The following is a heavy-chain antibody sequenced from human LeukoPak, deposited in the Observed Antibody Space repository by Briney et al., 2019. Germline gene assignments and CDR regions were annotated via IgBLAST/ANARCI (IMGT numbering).Heavy chain of an antibody. CDR1: GFTFSSHG. D-gene: IGHD3-9*01. Sequence: GGSLRLSCAASGFTFSSHGMHWVRQAPGKGLEWVAVIWYDGSNKYYADSVKGRFTISRDNSKNTLYLRMNSLRAEDTAVYFCARDTLGYYDILTGYSHFDYWGQGTLVTVSS. CDR2: IWYDGSNK. CDR3: ARDTLGYYDILTGYSHFDY. V-gene: IGHV3-33*01. J-gene: IGHJ4*02.